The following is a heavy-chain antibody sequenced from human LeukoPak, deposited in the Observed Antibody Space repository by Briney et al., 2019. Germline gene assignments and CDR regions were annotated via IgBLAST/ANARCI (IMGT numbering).Heavy chain of an antibody. D-gene: IGHD3-22*01. CDR3: ARGPYSYDSSGAFDI. J-gene: IGHJ3*02. V-gene: IGHV4-4*02. CDR1: GVSISSSNW. Sequence: SETLSLTCAVSGVSISSSNWWSWVRQPPGKGLEWIGEIYHSGSTNYNPSLKSRVTISVDKSKNQFSLKLSSVTAADTAAYFCARGPYSYDSSGAFDIWGQGTMVTVSS. CDR2: IYHSGST.